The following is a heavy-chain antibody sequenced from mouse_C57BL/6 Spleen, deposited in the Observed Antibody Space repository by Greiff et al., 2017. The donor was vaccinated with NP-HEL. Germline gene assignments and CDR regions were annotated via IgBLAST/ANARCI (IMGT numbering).Heavy chain of an antibody. D-gene: IGHD2-2*01. CDR2: IDPENGDT. J-gene: IGHJ2*01. Sequence: VQLQQSGAELVRPGASVKLSCTASGFNIKGDYMHWVKQRPEQGLEWIGWIDPENGDTEYASKFQGKATITADTSSNTAYLQLSSLTSEDTAVYYCTTGVTGRFDYWGQGTTLTVSS. CDR1: GFNIKGDY. CDR3: TTGVTGRFDY. V-gene: IGHV14-4*01.